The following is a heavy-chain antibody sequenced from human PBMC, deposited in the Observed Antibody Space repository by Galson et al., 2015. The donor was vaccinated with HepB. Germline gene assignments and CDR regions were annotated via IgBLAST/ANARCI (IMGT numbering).Heavy chain of an antibody. D-gene: IGHD3-22*01. Sequence: ETLSLTCTVSGGSISSYYWSWIRQPPGKGLEWIGYIYYSGSTNYNPSLKSRVTISVDTSKNQFSLKLSSVTAADTAVYYCARDHYDSSGSDAFEIWGQGTMVTVSS. CDR1: GGSISSYY. V-gene: IGHV4-59*12. CDR2: IYYSGST. J-gene: IGHJ3*02. CDR3: ARDHYDSSGSDAFEI.